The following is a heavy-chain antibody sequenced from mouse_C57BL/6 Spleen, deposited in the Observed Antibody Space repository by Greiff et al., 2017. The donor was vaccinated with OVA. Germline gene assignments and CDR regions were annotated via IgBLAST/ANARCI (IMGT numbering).Heavy chain of an antibody. Sequence: EVQRVESGGGLVKPGGSLKLSCAASGFTFSDYGMHWVRQAPEKGLEWVAYISSGGSTIYYADTVKGRFTISRDTAKNTLFLQMTSLRSEDTAMYYCSKNGYPWYFDVWGTGTTVTVSS. CDR2: ISSGGSTI. CDR1: GFTFSDYG. D-gene: IGHD2-2*01. V-gene: IGHV5-17*01. J-gene: IGHJ1*03. CDR3: SKNGYPWYFDV.